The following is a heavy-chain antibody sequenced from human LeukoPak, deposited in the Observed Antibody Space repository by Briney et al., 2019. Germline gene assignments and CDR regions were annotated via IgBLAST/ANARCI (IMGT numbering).Heavy chain of an antibody. J-gene: IGHJ6*02. Sequence: SETLSLTCTVSGGSISSYYWSWIRQPPGKGLEWIRYIYYSGSTNYNPSLKSRVTISVDTSKNQFSLKLSSVTAADTAVYYCARYTTVTARGYYYYGMDVWGQGTTVTVSS. V-gene: IGHV4-59*01. CDR1: GGSISSYY. CDR2: IYYSGST. D-gene: IGHD4-17*01. CDR3: ARYTTVTARGYYYYGMDV.